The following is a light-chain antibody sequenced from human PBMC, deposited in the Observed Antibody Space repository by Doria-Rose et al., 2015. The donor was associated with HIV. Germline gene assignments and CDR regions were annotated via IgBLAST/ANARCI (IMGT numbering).Light chain of an antibody. CDR2: DGS. CDR1: QSFSSTH. V-gene: IGKV3-20*01. J-gene: IGKJ1*01. CDR3: HQYGTSWT. Sequence: EIVMTQSPGTLSLSPGERATLSCRASQSFSSTHLAWYQQQPGQAPSLLIYDGSTRATGIPDRFSASGSGTDFTLTINRLEPEDFALYYCHQYGTSWTFGQGTKVEI.